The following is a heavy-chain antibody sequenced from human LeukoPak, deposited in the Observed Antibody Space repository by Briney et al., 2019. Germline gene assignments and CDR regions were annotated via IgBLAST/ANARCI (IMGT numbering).Heavy chain of an antibody. Sequence: ASVKVSCKASGYTFTSYDINWVRRATGQGLEWMGWMNPNSGNTGYAQKFQGRVTMTRNTSISTAYMELSSLRSEDTAVYYCARARYYGSGSYDFDYWGQGTLVAVSS. J-gene: IGHJ4*02. CDR3: ARARYYGSGSYDFDY. CDR2: MNPNSGNT. D-gene: IGHD3-10*01. CDR1: GYTFTSYD. V-gene: IGHV1-8*01.